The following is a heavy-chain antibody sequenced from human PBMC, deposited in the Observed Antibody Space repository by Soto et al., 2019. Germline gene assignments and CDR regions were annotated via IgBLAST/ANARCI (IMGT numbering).Heavy chain of an antibody. CDR2: IRYNSENK. CDR3: ARDVGSSKGFDY. V-gene: IGHV3-33*08. D-gene: IGHD1-26*01. J-gene: IGHJ4*02. Sequence: PGGSLRLSCVASGFIFNNYAMHWVRQSPGKGLEWVSVIRYNSENKYYADYVKGRFTISRDNSKNTLYLQMNSLRAEDTAVYYCARDVGSSKGFDYWGQGTLVTVSS. CDR1: GFIFNNYA.